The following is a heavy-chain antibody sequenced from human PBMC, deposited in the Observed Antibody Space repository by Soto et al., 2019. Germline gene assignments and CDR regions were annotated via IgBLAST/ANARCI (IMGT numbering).Heavy chain of an antibody. V-gene: IGHV4-59*01. CDR3: ASGLRYFDWLLGY. CDR2: TYYSGST. Sequence: SETLSLTCTVSGGSISSYYWSWIRQPPGKGLEWIGYTYYSGSTNYNPSLKSRVTISVDTSKNQFSLKLSSVTAADTAVYYCASGLRYFDWLLGYWGQGTLVTVS. J-gene: IGHJ4*02. CDR1: GGSISSYY. D-gene: IGHD3-9*01.